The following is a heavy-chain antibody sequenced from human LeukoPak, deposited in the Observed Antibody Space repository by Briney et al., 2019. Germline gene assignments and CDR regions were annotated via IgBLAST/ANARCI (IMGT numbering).Heavy chain of an antibody. CDR2: ISGSGGST. J-gene: IGHJ4*02. CDR3: AKEGGAAAVAGLFDY. CDR1: GFTFSSYA. V-gene: IGHV3-23*01. Sequence: GGSLRLSCAGSGFTFSSYAMSWVRQVPGKGLEWVSAISGSGGSTYYADSVKGRFTISRDNSKNTVYLQVNSLRAKDTAVYYCAKEGGAAAVAGLFDYWGQGTLVTVSS. D-gene: IGHD6-19*01.